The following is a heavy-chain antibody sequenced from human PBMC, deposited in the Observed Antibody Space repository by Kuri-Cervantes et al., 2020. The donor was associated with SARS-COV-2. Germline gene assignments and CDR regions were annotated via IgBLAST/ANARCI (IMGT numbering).Heavy chain of an antibody. CDR2: ISFDGIDK. V-gene: IGHV3-30*18. CDR3: AKEISTTGHRYFYGMDV. Sequence: GESLKISCAGSGFTFSKYAVHWLRQAPGKGLEWVAIISFDGIDKYYGDSVKGRFTISRDNSKNTLYLQMNSLRAEDTAVYYCAKEISTTGHRYFYGMDVWGQGTTVTVSS. J-gene: IGHJ6*02. CDR1: GFTFSKYA. D-gene: IGHD2/OR15-2a*01.